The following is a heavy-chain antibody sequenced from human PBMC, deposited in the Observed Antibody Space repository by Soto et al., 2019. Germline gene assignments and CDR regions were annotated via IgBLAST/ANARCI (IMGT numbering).Heavy chain of an antibody. Sequence: ASVKVSCKATGYTFVDYYIHWVRQAPGQGLEWMGIINPKGGDSRYAQKFQGRVTLTMDTSTSTVYMDLRRLTPEDTAVYYCARVHCGGYCRPGEWFFYYGMDVWGQGTTVTVSS. CDR3: ARVHCGGYCRPGEWFFYYGMDV. CDR1: GYTFVDYY. J-gene: IGHJ6*02. CDR2: INPKGGDS. V-gene: IGHV1-46*01. D-gene: IGHD3-22*01.